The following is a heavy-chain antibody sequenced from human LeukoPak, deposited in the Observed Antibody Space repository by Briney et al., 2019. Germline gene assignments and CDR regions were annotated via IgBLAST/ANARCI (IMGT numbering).Heavy chain of an antibody. CDR3: ARVHIAAEEIGAFDI. V-gene: IGHV3-23*01. Sequence: GGSLRLSCAASGFTFSSYAMSWVRQAPGKGLEWVSAISGSGGSTYYADSVKGRFTISRDNSKNTLYLQMNSLRAEDTAVYYCARVHIAAEEIGAFDIWGQGTMVTVSS. D-gene: IGHD6-13*01. CDR1: GFTFSSYA. CDR2: ISGSGGST. J-gene: IGHJ3*02.